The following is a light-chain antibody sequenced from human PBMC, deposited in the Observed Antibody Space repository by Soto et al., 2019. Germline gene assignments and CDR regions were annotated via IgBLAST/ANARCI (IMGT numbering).Light chain of an antibody. Sequence: QSVLTQPPSVSGAPGQRVTISCTGSSSNIGAGYDVHWYQQLPGTAPKLLIYGNSNRPSGVPDRSSGSKSGTSASLAITGLQAEDEADYYCQSYDRSLSAVFGGGTKVTVL. J-gene: IGLJ2*01. CDR1: SSNIGAGYD. CDR3: QSYDRSLSAV. V-gene: IGLV1-40*01. CDR2: GNS.